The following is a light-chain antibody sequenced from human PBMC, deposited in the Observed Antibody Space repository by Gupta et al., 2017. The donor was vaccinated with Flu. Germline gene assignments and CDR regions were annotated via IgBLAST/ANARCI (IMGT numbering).Light chain of an antibody. CDR1: SSNIGNNY. V-gene: IGLV1-51*02. J-gene: IGLJ3*02. CDR3: GTWDSSRSAWV. CDR2: DNN. Sequence: QSVLTQPHSVSAAPGQKVTISCSGSSSNIGNNYVSWYQQLPGTAPKLLIYDNNKRPSGIPDRFSGSKSGTSATLCITGPQTGDEADYYCGTWDSSRSAWVFGGGTKLTVL.